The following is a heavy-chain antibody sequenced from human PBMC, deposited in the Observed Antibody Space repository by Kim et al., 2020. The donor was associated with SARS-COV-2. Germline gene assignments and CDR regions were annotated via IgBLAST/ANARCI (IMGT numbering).Heavy chain of an antibody. J-gene: IGHJ6*02. CDR3: ARVYGIVVVSYGVDV. CDR1: GYTFTTYG. V-gene: IGHV1-18*01. Sequence: ASVKVSCKASGYTFTTYGFIWVRQAPGQGLEWIGWISSYNGNTEFAQKFQGRVTLTTDSSTNTAYLELRSLRSDDTAVYYCARVYGIVVVSYGVDVRGQGTTVTVSS. D-gene: IGHD2-2*01. CDR2: ISSYNGNT.